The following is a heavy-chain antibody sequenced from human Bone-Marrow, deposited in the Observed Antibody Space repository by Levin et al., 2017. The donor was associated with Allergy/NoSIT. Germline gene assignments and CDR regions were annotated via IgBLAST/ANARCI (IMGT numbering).Heavy chain of an antibody. V-gene: IGHV3-53*01. CDR2: LYTGGST. J-gene: IGHJ6*02. CDR3: AGDLQWMGYGMDV. CDR1: GFTVSNTF. Sequence: PGGSLRLSCAASGFTVSNTFMTWVRQAPGKGLEWVSILYTGGSTYYAASVKGRFTISRDNSKNTLYLQMNSLRAEDTAVYYCAGDLQWMGYGMDVWGQGTTVTVSS. D-gene: IGHD6-19*01.